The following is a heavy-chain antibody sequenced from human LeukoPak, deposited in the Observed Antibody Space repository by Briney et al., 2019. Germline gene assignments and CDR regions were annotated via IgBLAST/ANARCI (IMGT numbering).Heavy chain of an antibody. Sequence: GGSLRLSCAASGFTFNNYWMHWVRQAPGKGLVWVSRINSDGSYINYADSVKGRFTISRDTAKNTLYLQMNSLRAEDTAVNYCAGGYIVGATINYWGQGTLVTVSS. J-gene: IGHJ4*02. D-gene: IGHD1-26*01. V-gene: IGHV3-74*01. CDR1: GFTFNNYW. CDR3: AGGYIVGATINY. CDR2: INSDGSYI.